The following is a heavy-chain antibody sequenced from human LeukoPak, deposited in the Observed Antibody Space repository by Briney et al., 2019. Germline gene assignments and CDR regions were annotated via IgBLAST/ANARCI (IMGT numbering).Heavy chain of an antibody. J-gene: IGHJ6*02. CDR2: INHSGST. Sequence: SETLSLTCAVYGGSFSGYYWSWIRQPPGKGLEWIGEINHSGSTNYNPSLKGRVTISVDTSKNQFSLKLSSVTAADTAVYYCARQLNYCSGGSCYYYGMDVWGQGTTVTVSS. CDR3: ARQLNYCSGGSCYYYGMDV. CDR1: GGSFSGYY. V-gene: IGHV4-34*01. D-gene: IGHD2-15*01.